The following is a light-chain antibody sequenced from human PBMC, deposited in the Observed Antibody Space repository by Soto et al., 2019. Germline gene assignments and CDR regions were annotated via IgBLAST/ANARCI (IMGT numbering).Light chain of an antibody. CDR1: QSVYNN. CDR2: HAS. J-gene: IGKJ4*01. V-gene: IGKV3-15*01. Sequence: EIVMTQSPATLSVSPGERATLSCRASQSVYNNLAWYQQKPGQAPRLLIYHASTRATGTPARFSGSGSGTEFTLTISSLQSEDFAIYYCQQYDKWPLTFGGGTKVEIK. CDR3: QQYDKWPLT.